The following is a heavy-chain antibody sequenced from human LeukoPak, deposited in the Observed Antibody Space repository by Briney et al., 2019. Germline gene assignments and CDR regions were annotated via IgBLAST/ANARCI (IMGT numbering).Heavy chain of an antibody. D-gene: IGHD6-13*01. CDR2: IRSKAYGGTT. Sequence: QPGGSLRLSCTASGFTFGDYAMSWFRQAPGKGLEWVGFIRSKAYGGTTEYAASVKGRFTISRDDSKSIAYLQMNSLKTEDTAVYHCTRVRGYSSSWTKYPFDYWGQGTLVTVSS. J-gene: IGHJ4*02. CDR3: TRVRGYSSSWTKYPFDY. CDR1: GFTFGDYA. V-gene: IGHV3-49*03.